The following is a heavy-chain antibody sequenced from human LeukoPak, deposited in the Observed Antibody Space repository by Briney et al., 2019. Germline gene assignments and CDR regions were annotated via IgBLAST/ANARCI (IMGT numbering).Heavy chain of an antibody. CDR3: TKYRTALDY. J-gene: IGHJ4*02. CDR2: ISGSGGST. Sequence: GGSLRLSCAASGFTFSSYAMRWVRQAPGKGLEWVSAISGSGGSTYYADSVKGRFTISRDNSKNTLYLQMNSLRAEDTAVYFCTKYRTALDYWSQGTLVTVPS. V-gene: IGHV3-23*01. CDR1: GFTFSSYA. D-gene: IGHD1-26*01.